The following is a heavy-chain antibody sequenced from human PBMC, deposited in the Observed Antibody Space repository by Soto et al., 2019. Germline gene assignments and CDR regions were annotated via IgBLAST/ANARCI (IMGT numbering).Heavy chain of an antibody. J-gene: IGHJ4*02. Sequence: SETLSLTCTVSGGSITTGGYYWSWIRQLPGKGLEWIGHRYYSKSTYYNPSPKSRVSISLDTSKNQFSLKLSFVTAADTAMYYCARTKCSGGSCYSWSLDYWGQGTPVTVSS. CDR1: GGSITTGGYY. CDR3: ARTKCSGGSCYSWSLDY. D-gene: IGHD2-15*01. CDR2: RYYSKST. V-gene: IGHV4-31*03.